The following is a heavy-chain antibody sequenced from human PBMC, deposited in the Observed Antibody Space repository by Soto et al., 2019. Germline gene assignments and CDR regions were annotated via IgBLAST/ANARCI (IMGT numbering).Heavy chain of an antibody. CDR2: MNAKSGDT. Sequence: DLEQSGAELKRPGASVKVSCKASGYTFSAFDINWLRQASGQGPEWMGWMNAKSGDTFFAQRFQGKFNMTWDTSLSTAYMEVGSLTSDDTAIYYCARGNPFNYAGFDVWGQGTTVAVSS. V-gene: IGHV1-8*01. D-gene: IGHD3-16*01. CDR3: ARGNPFNYAGFDV. J-gene: IGHJ6*02. CDR1: GYTFSAFD.